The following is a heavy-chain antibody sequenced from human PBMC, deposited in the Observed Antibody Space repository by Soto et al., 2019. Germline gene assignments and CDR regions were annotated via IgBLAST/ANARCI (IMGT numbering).Heavy chain of an antibody. CDR1: GFSFSIYE. V-gene: IGHV3-48*03. D-gene: IGHD3-3*01. Sequence: EVQLVESGGGLVQPGGSLRLSCAASGFSFSIYEMNWVRQAPGKGLEWVSYISSSGSTIYYADSVKGRFTISRDNAKNSLYLQMNSLRAEDTAVYNCARRGEWLPAIDYWGQGTLVTVAS. J-gene: IGHJ4*02. CDR3: ARRGEWLPAIDY. CDR2: ISSSGSTI.